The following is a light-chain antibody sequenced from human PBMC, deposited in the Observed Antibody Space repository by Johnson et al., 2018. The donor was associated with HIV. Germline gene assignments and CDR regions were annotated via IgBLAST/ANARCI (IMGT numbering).Light chain of an antibody. CDR1: VSNIESYF. Sequence: QSVLTQPPSVSAAPGQTVNISCSGNVSNIESYFVSWYQQLPGAAPTLLIYEDNKRPSGLPDRFSGSKSGATATLGITGLQTGDEADYYCGIWDASLSPLYVFGTGTEVTV. J-gene: IGLJ1*01. V-gene: IGLV1-51*02. CDR2: EDN. CDR3: GIWDASLSPLYV.